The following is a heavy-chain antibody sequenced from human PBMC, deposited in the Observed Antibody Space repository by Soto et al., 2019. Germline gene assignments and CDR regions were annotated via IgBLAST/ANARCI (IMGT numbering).Heavy chain of an antibody. D-gene: IGHD5-12*01. V-gene: IGHV4-34*01. CDR2: INHSGST. CDR3: ARVKVIVATYSYYYGMDV. Sequence: PSETLSLTCAVYGGSFSGYYWSWIRQPPGKGLEWIGEINHSGSTSYNPSLKSRVTISVDTSKNQFSLNLSSVTAADTAVYYCARVKVIVATYSYYYGMDVWGQGTTVTVSS. CDR1: GGSFSGYY. J-gene: IGHJ6*02.